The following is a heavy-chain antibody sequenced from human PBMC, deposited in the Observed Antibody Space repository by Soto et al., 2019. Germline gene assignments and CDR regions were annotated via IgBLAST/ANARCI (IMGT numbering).Heavy chain of an antibody. CDR1: GFTFSGSA. CDR2: IRSKANSYAT. V-gene: IGHV3-73*02. CDR3: TGELEIYYYYYGMDV. J-gene: IGHJ6*02. Sequence: EVQLVESGGGLVQPGGSLKLSCAASGFTFSGSAMHWVRQASGKGLEWVGRIRSKANSYATAYAASVKGRFTISRDDSKNTAYLQMNSLNTEDTAVYYCTGELEIYYYYYGMDVWGQGTTVTVSS. D-gene: IGHD1-1*01.